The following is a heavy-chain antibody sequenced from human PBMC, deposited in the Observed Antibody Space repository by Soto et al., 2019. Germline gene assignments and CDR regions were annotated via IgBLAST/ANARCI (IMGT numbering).Heavy chain of an antibody. CDR3: SAPSDYYINY. D-gene: IGHD3-22*01. Sequence: PGGSLRLSCAASGFTFSDYYMTWIRQAPGKGLEWVSYISICSTYINYADFVKGRFTISRDIAMNSLYLQMNSLRAEDTAVYYCSAPSDYYINYWGQGTLVTVSS. J-gene: IGHJ4*02. CDR2: ISICSTYI. CDR1: GFTFSDYY. V-gene: IGHV3-11*03.